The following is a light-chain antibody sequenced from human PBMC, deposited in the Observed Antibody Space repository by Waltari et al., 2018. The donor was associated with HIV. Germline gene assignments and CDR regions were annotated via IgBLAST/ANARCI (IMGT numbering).Light chain of an antibody. Sequence: DIQLTQSPSSVYASVVDTVTVTCRASQDISNSLAWYRQKPGKAPELLIFAASTLQSGVSSRFSGRGSGTIFTLTINTLQTEDFATYYCQQANSLPLTFGGGTKVAI. CDR3: QQANSLPLT. CDR2: AAS. CDR1: QDISNS. V-gene: IGKV1-12*01. J-gene: IGKJ4*01.